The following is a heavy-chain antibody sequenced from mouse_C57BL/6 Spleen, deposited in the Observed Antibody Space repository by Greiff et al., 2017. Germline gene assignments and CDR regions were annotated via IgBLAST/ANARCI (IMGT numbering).Heavy chain of an antibody. Sequence: EVKLVESGGGLVKPGGSLKLSCAASGFTFSDYGMHWVRQAPEKGLEWVAYISSGSSTIYYPDTVKGRFTFTRDNAKNTLFMQMTSLRSEDAAMYYCARTRYYWYFDVWGTGTTVTVSS. CDR1: GFTFSDYG. CDR2: ISSGSSTI. J-gene: IGHJ1*03. CDR3: ARTRYYWYFDV. D-gene: IGHD1-1*01. V-gene: IGHV5-17*01.